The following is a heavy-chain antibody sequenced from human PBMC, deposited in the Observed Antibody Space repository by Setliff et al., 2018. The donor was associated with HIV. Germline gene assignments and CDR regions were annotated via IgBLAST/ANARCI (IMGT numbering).Heavy chain of an antibody. CDR3: VRGLGSEFDY. CDR1: GFTFGSYT. Sequence: GGSLRLSCAASGFTFGSYTMNWVRQAPGKGLEWVGRTTNKADSYNTNYAASVKGRFTIARDDSKKSLYLQMNSLKIEDTAVYYCVRGLGSEFDYWGQGTLVTVSS. V-gene: IGHV3-72*01. J-gene: IGHJ4*02. CDR2: TTNKADSYNT. D-gene: IGHD2-15*01.